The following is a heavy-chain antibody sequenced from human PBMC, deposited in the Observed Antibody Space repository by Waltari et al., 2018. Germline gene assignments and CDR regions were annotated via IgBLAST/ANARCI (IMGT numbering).Heavy chain of an antibody. CDR3: ARILGSYCSSTSCLSFDY. V-gene: IGHV1-3*01. CDR2: INAGNGNT. D-gene: IGHD2-2*01. Sequence: QVQLVQSGAEVKKPGASVKVSCKASGYTFTSYAMHWVRQAPGQRLEWMGWINAGNGNTKYSQKFQGRVTITRDTSASTAYMELSSLRSEDTAVYYCARILGSYCSSTSCLSFDYWGQGTLVIVSS. CDR1: GYTFTSYA. J-gene: IGHJ4*02.